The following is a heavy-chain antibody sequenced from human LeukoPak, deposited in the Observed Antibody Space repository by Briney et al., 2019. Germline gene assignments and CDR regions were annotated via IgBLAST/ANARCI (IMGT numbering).Heavy chain of an antibody. D-gene: IGHD3-22*01. V-gene: IGHV4-39*01. CDR2: IYYSGST. J-gene: IGHJ5*02. CDR1: GGSISSSSYY. CDR3: ARRKSGYFDSSGYRMGFDP. Sequence: SETLSLTCTVSGGSISSSSYYWGWIRQPPGKGLEWIGSIYYSGSTYYNPSLKSRVTISVDTSKNQFSLKLSSVTAADTAVYYCARRKSGYFDSSGYRMGFDPWGQGTLVTVSS.